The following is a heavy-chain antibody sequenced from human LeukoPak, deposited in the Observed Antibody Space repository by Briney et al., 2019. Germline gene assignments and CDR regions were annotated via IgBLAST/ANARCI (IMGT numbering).Heavy chain of an antibody. D-gene: IGHD3-10*01. CDR3: ARVVTYYYGSGSYVRFDP. CDR2: IYTSGST. J-gene: IGHJ5*02. V-gene: IGHV4-4*07. CDR1: GGSISSYY. Sequence: PSETLSLTCTVSGGSISSYYWSWIRQPAGKGLEWIGRIYTSGSTNYNPSLKSRVTISVDTSKNQFSLKLSSVTAADTAVYYCARVVTYYYGSGSYVRFDPWGQGTLVTVSS.